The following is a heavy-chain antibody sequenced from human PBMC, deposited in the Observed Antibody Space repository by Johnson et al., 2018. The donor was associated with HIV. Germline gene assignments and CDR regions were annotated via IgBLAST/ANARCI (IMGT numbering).Heavy chain of an antibody. D-gene: IGHD2-21*02. Sequence: VQLVESGGGLVQPGRSLRLSCTASGFTFGDYAMSWVRQAPGKGLEWVGFIRSNAYGGTTEYAASVKGRFTISRDDSKSIAYLQMNSVKTEDTAVYYCTREISAYCGGDCYSAFDIWGQGTMVTVSS. CDR2: IRSNAYGGTT. CDR1: GFTFGDYA. V-gene: IGHV3-49*04. CDR3: TREISAYCGGDCYSAFDI. J-gene: IGHJ3*02.